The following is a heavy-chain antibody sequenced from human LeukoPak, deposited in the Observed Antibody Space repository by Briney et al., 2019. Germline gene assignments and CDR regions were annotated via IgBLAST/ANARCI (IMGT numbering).Heavy chain of an antibody. CDR2: INPNSGGT. D-gene: IGHD1-26*01. V-gene: IGHV1-2*06. CDR1: GYTFTGYY. CDR3: ARDRYSGSYQPFDY. Sequence: ASVKVSCKASGYTFTGYYMHGVRQAPGQGLEWMGRINPNSGGTNYAQKFQGRVTMTRDTSISTAYMELSRVRSDDTAVYYCARDRYSGSYQPFDYWGQGTLVTVSS. J-gene: IGHJ4*02.